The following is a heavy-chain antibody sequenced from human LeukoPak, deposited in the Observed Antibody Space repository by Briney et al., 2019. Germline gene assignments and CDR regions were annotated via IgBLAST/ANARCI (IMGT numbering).Heavy chain of an antibody. CDR2: IYYSGST. CDR3: ARGLRGYSYGY. J-gene: IGHJ4*02. D-gene: IGHD5-18*01. V-gene: IGHV4-59*01. Sequence: SETLSLTCTVSGGSISSYYWSWTRQPPGKGLEWVGYIYYSGSTNCNPSLKSRVTISVDTSKNQFALKLSAVTAADTAVYCCARGLRGYSYGYWGQGTLVTVSS. CDR1: GGSISSYY.